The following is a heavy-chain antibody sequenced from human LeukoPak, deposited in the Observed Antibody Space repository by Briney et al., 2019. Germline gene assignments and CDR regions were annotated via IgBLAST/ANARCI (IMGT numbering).Heavy chain of an antibody. Sequence: GASVKVSCKASGYTFTGYYMHWVRQAPGQGLEWMGWIDPNGDGTKYAQKFQGRVTMARDTSISTAYMELSRLTSDDTAVYYCARGGGLAVAGTRFDYWGQGTLVTVSS. CDR2: IDPNGDGT. J-gene: IGHJ4*02. CDR3: ARGGGLAVAGTRFDY. CDR1: GYTFTGYY. D-gene: IGHD6-13*01. V-gene: IGHV1-2*02.